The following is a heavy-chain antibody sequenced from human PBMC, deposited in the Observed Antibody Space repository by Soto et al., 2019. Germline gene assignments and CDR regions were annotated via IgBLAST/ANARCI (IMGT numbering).Heavy chain of an antibody. CDR2: IYYSGST. J-gene: IGHJ3*02. CDR3: ARGATVTYDALDI. D-gene: IGHD4-17*01. Sequence: PSETLSLTCTVSGGSISSYYWSRIRQPPGKGLEWIGYIYYSGSTNYNPSLKSRVTISVDTSKNQFSLKLSSVTAADTAVYYCARGATVTYDALDIWGQGTMVTVSS. CDR1: GGSISSYY. V-gene: IGHV4-59*01.